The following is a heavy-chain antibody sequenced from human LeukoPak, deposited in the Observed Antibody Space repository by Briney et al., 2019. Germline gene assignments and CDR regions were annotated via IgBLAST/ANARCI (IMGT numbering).Heavy chain of an antibody. J-gene: IGHJ4*02. CDR2: IIPILGIA. V-gene: IGHV1-69*04. Sequence: SVKVSCKASGGTFSSYAISWVRQAPGQGLEWMGRIIPILGIANYAQKFQGRVTITADKSTSTAYMELSSLRSEDTAVYYCARDIRRQWPSDYWGQGTLVTVSS. D-gene: IGHD6-19*01. CDR3: ARDIRRQWPSDY. CDR1: GGTFSSYA.